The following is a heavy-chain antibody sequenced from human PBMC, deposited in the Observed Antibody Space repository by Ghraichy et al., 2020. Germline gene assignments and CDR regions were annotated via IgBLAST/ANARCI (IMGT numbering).Heavy chain of an antibody. Sequence: LSLTCAASGFTYTNYAMGWVRQAPGKGLEWVSIISGNGVSTYYADSVKGRFTISRDNSKNTLYLQMNSLRAEDTAVYYCAKDRAVTGIDYWGQGTLVTVSS. D-gene: IGHD2-21*02. CDR1: GFTYTNYA. CDR3: AKDRAVTGIDY. CDR2: ISGNGVST. V-gene: IGHV3-23*01. J-gene: IGHJ4*02.